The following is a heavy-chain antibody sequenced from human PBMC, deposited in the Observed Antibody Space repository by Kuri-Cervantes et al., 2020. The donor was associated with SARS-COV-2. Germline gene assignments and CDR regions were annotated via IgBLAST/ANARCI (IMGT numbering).Heavy chain of an antibody. CDR3: ARGVTVYYYYYMDV. J-gene: IGHJ6*03. Sequence: SETLSLTCAVHGGSFSGYYWSWIRQPPGKGLEWIGEINHSGSTNYNPSLKSRVTISVDTSKNQFSLKLSSVTAADTAVYYCARGVTVYYYYYMDVWGKGTTVTVSS. CDR1: GGSFSGYY. V-gene: IGHV4-34*01. D-gene: IGHD2-21*02. CDR2: INHSGST.